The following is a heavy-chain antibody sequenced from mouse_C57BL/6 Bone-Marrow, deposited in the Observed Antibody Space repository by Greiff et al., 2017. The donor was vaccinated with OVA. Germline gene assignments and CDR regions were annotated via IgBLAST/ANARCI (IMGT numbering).Heavy chain of an antibody. J-gene: IGHJ1*03. V-gene: IGHV1-72*01. CDR1: GYTFTSYW. D-gene: IGHD1-1*01. Sequence: QVQLQQPGAELVKPGASVKLSCKASGYTFTSYWMHWVKQRPGRGLEWIGRIDPNSGGTKYNEKFKSKATLTVDKPSSTAYMQLSSLTSEDSAVYYCARSRANYYGKDWYFDVWGTGTTVTVSS. CDR3: ARSRANYYGKDWYFDV. CDR2: IDPNSGGT.